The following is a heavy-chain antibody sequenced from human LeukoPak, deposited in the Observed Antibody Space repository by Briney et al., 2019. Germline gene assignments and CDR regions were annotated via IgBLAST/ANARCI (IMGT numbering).Heavy chain of an antibody. D-gene: IGHD3-9*01. V-gene: IGHV4-39*07. CDR1: GGSISSSSYY. Sequence: SETLSLTCTVSGGSISSSSYYWGWIRQPPGKGLEWIGSIYYSGSTYYNPSLKSRVTIPVDTSKNQFSLKLSSVTAADTAVYYCARVNKDYDILTGYSDPYYFDYWGQGTLVTVSS. J-gene: IGHJ4*02. CDR3: ARVNKDYDILTGYSDPYYFDY. CDR2: IYYSGST.